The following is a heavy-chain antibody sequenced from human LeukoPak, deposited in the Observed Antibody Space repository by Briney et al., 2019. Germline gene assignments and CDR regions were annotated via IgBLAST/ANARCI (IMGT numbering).Heavy chain of an antibody. CDR3: ARDDHSWAQYYFDY. V-gene: IGHV1-18*04. J-gene: IGHJ4*02. CDR1: GYTFTSYG. CDR2: ISAYNGNT. D-gene: IGHD1-14*01. Sequence: ASVKVSCKASGYTFTSYGISWERQAPGQGLEWMGWISAYNGNTNYAQKLQGRVTVTTDTSTSTAYMELRSLRSDDTAVYYCARDDHSWAQYYFDYWGQGTLVTVFS.